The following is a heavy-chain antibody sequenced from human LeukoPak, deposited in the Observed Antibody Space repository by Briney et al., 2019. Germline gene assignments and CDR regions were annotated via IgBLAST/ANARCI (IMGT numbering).Heavy chain of an antibody. D-gene: IGHD6-19*01. CDR2: IYTSGST. Sequence: SETLSLTCTVSGGSISSYYWSWIRQPAGKGLEWIGRIYTSGSTNYNPSLKSRVTISVDKSKNQFSLKLSSVTAADTAVYYCARDLGGFSSGWSNGPYYFDYWGQGTLVTVSS. CDR3: ARDLGGFSSGWSNGPYYFDY. V-gene: IGHV4-4*07. J-gene: IGHJ4*02. CDR1: GGSISSYY.